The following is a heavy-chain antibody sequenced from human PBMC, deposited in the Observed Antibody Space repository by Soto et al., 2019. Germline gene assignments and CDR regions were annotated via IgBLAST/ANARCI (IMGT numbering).Heavy chain of an antibody. CDR2: INHSGST. Sequence: SETLSLTCAVYGGSFSGYYWSWIRQPPGKGLEWIGEINHSGSTNYNPSLKSRVTISVDTSKNQFSLKLSSVTAADTAVYYCARVGIVVVPAANDAFDIWGQGTMVTVSS. J-gene: IGHJ3*02. CDR3: ARVGIVVVPAANDAFDI. V-gene: IGHV4-34*01. CDR1: GGSFSGYY. D-gene: IGHD2-2*03.